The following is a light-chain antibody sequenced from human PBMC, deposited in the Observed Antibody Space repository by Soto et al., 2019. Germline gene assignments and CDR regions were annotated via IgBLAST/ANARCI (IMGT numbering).Light chain of an antibody. V-gene: IGKV3-20*01. CDR1: QSVSSSY. J-gene: IGKJ1*01. CDR2: GAS. CDR3: QQFRNWPWT. Sequence: EIVLTQSPGTLSLSPGERATLSCRASQSVSSSYLAWYQQKPGQAPRLLIYGASTRATGIPDRFSGSGSGTDFSLTISRLEPEDFAVYYCQQFRNWPWTFGQGTKV.